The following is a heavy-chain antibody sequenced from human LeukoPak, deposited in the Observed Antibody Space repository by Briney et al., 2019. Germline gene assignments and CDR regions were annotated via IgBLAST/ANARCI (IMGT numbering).Heavy chain of an antibody. V-gene: IGHV4-34*01. D-gene: IGHD5-24*01. CDR2: IHYRGRI. CDR1: GGSFSGYY. CDR3: SRGTDAYKCGNS. Sequence: NSSETLSLTCAVYGGSFSGYYWTWIRQPPGKGREWIGEIHYRGRINYNPSLKSRVTISADTSNNHFSLKMNSVTPADTAVYYCSRGTDAYKCGNSWGQGTLVTVSS. J-gene: IGHJ4*02.